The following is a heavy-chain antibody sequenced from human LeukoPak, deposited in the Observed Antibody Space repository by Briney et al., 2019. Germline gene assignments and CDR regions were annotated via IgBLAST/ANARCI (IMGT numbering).Heavy chain of an antibody. V-gene: IGHV4-59*12. CDR1: GGSISSYY. J-gene: IGHJ3*02. CDR2: IYYSGST. D-gene: IGHD4-17*01. Sequence: SETLSLTCTVSGGSISSYYWNWIRQSPGKGLEWIGYIYYSGSTNYNPSLKSRVTMSVDTSKNQFSLKLSSVTAADTAVYYCARDLPYGDTDAFDIWGQGTMVTVSS. CDR3: ARDLPYGDTDAFDI.